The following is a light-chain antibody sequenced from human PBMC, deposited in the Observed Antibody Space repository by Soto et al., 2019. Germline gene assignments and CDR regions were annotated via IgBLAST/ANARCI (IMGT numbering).Light chain of an antibody. CDR3: QQSYSTPWT. CDR2: AAS. J-gene: IGKJ1*01. V-gene: IGKV1-39*01. Sequence: DIQLTQSPSFLSASVEDRVTITCRASQSISSYLNWYQQKPGKAPKLLIYAASSLQSGVPSRFSGSGSGTDFTLTISSLQPEDFATYYCQQSYSTPWTFGQGTKVDI. CDR1: QSISSY.